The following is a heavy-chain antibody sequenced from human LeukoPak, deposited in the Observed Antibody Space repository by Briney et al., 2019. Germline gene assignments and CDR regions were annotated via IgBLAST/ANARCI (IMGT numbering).Heavy chain of an antibody. D-gene: IGHD2-15*01. J-gene: IGHJ4*02. CDR1: GYTLTELS. V-gene: IGHV1-24*01. CDR3: ARDGRGLYYFDY. CDR2: FDPEDGET. Sequence: ASVKVSCKVSGYTLTELSMHWVRQAPGKGLEWMGGFDPEDGETIYAQKLQGRATMTTDTSTSTAYMELRSLRSDDTAVYYCARDGRGLYYFDYWGQGTLVTVSS.